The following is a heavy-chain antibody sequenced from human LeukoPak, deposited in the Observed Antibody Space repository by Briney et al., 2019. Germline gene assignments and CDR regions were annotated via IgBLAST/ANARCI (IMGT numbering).Heavy chain of an antibody. Sequence: GGSLRLSCAASGFTFSNYGMHWVRQAPGKGLEWVSYISSGSTIYYADSVKGRFTISGDNAKNSLYLQMNSLRAEDTAVYYCAGWFGELIDAFDIWGQGTMVTVSS. J-gene: IGHJ3*02. D-gene: IGHD3-10*01. V-gene: IGHV3-48*01. CDR2: ISSGSTI. CDR1: GFTFSNYG. CDR3: AGWFGELIDAFDI.